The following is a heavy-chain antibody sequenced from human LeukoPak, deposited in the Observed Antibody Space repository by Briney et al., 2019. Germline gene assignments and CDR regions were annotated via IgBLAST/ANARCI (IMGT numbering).Heavy chain of an antibody. CDR3: ARLQYCSGGSCFSKTDY. V-gene: IGHV1-18*01. CDR2: ISAYNGNT. Sequence: ASVKVSCKASGYAFTSYGISWVRQAPGQGLEWMGWISAYNGNTNYAQKLQGRVTMATDTSTSTAYMELRSLRSDDTAVYYCARLQYCSGGSCFSKTDYWGQGTPVTVSS. CDR1: GYAFTSYG. D-gene: IGHD2-15*01. J-gene: IGHJ4*02.